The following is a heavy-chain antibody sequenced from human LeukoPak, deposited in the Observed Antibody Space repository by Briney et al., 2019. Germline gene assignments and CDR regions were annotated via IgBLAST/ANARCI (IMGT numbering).Heavy chain of an antibody. V-gene: IGHV4-59*01. J-gene: IGHJ4*02. CDR3: ARHAYCGGECYSFDY. CDR2: ISYSGST. Sequence: PSETLSLTCTVSIGSISNYYLSWIRQPLGKGLEWIGYISYSGSTKYEPSLKSRVTISVDTSKNQFSLKLSSVTAADTAMYYCARHAYCGGECYSFDYWGQGTLVTVSS. CDR1: IGSISNYY. D-gene: IGHD2-21*01.